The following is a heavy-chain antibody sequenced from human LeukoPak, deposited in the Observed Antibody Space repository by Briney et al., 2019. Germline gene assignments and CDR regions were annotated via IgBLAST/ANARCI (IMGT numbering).Heavy chain of an antibody. CDR3: ARTHCGGGSCDTFDP. CDR1: GVSISNYF. V-gene: IGHV4-4*07. J-gene: IGHJ5*02. Sequence: SETLSLTCNVFGVSISNYFWSWLRQPAGKGLEWIGRFYASGTTYYNPSLRSQVTLSMDTSKNHFSLKLTSVTAADTAVYYCARTHCGGGSCDTFDPWGQGTLVTVSS. D-gene: IGHD2-21*01. CDR2: FYASGTT.